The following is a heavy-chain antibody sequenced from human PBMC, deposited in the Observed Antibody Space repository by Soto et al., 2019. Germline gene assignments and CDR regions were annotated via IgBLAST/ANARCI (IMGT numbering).Heavy chain of an antibody. J-gene: IGHJ6*02. V-gene: IGHV4-4*07. CDR1: GGSISSYY. CDR2: IYTSGST. Sequence: SETLSLTCTVSGGSISSYYWSWIRQPAGKGLEWIGRIYTSGSTNYNPSLKSRVTMSVDTSKNQFSLKLSSVTAADTAVYYCARGYCSGGSCYRVYGMDVWGQGTTVTVSS. D-gene: IGHD2-15*01. CDR3: ARGYCSGGSCYRVYGMDV.